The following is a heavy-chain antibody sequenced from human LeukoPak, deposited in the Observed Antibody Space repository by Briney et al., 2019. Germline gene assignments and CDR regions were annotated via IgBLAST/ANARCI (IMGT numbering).Heavy chain of an antibody. V-gene: IGHV3-11*04. Sequence: WGSLRLSCAASGFTFSDYYMSWIRQAPGKGLEWVSYISSSGSTMFYADSVKGRFTISRDNAKNSLYLQMNSLRTEDTAVYYCARGVLLTFDPWGQGTLVTVSS. CDR1: GFTFSDYY. CDR3: ARGVLLTFDP. D-gene: IGHD2-15*01. J-gene: IGHJ5*02. CDR2: ISSSGSTM.